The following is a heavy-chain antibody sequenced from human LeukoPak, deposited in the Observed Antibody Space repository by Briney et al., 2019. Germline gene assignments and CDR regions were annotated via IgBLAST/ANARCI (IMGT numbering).Heavy chain of an antibody. CDR1: GYTFTSYG. J-gene: IGHJ5*02. D-gene: IGHD6-13*01. CDR3: ARDPSQQHLVHLNWFDP. V-gene: IGHV1-18*01. CDR2: ISAYNGNT. Sequence: ASVKVSCKASGYTFTSYGISWVRQAPGQGLEWMGWISAYNGNTNYAQKLQGRVTMTTDTSTSTAYMELRSLRSDDTAVYYCARDPSQQHLVHLNWFDPWGQGTLVTVSS.